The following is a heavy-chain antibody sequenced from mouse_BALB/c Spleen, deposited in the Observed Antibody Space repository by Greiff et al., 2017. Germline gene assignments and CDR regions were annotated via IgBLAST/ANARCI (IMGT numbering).Heavy chain of an antibody. CDR1: GFTFSSYA. Sequence: EVQLVESGGGLVKPGGSLKLSCAASGFTFSSYAMSWVRQSPEKRLEWVAEISSGGSYTYYPDTVTGRFTISRDNAKNTLYLEMSSLRSEDTAMYYCARDFLGAMDYWGQGTSVTVSS. V-gene: IGHV5-9-4*01. D-gene: IGHD4-1*01. J-gene: IGHJ4*01. CDR2: ISSGGSYT. CDR3: ARDFLGAMDY.